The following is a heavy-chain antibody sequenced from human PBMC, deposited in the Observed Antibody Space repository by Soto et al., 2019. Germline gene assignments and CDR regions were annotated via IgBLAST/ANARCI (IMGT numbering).Heavy chain of an antibody. D-gene: IGHD5-18*01. J-gene: IGHJ4*02. Sequence: PGGSLILSFAASGFIFSIFAMTLVRQAPGKGLEWVSAIVGGDGGMIFTKYYADSVKGRFTISKDNSKNMLYLEMNSLRAEDKAVYYCVKNYIQLYFGGQGTLVTVSS. CDR3: VKNYIQLYF. CDR1: GFIFSIFA. V-gene: IGHV3-23*01. CDR2: IVGGDGGMIFTK.